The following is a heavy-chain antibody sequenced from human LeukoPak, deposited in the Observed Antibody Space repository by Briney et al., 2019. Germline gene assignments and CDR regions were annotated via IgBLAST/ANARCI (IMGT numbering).Heavy chain of an antibody. V-gene: IGHV4-59*01. Sequence: SETLSLTCTVSGGSISSYYWSWIRQPPGKGLEWIGYIYYSGSTNYNPSPKSRVTISVDTSKNQFSLKLSSVTAADTAVYYCARGGGTTVVTPVAFDIWGQGTMVTVSS. CDR3: ARGGGTTVVTPVAFDI. D-gene: IGHD4-23*01. CDR1: GGSISSYY. J-gene: IGHJ3*02. CDR2: IYYSGST.